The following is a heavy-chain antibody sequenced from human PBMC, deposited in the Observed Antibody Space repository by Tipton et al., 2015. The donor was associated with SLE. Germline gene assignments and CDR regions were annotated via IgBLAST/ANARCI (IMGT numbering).Heavy chain of an antibody. J-gene: IGHJ4*02. D-gene: IGHD6-19*01. Sequence: SLRLSCAASGFTFDDYAMHWVRQAPGKGLEWVSYISSSGSTIYYADSVKGRFTISRDNAKNSLYLQMNSLRAEDTAVYYCARAGYSSGWYGDYFDYWGQGTLVTVSS. CDR1: GFTFDDYA. V-gene: IGHV3-48*03. CDR2: ISSSGSTI. CDR3: ARAGYSSGWYGDYFDY.